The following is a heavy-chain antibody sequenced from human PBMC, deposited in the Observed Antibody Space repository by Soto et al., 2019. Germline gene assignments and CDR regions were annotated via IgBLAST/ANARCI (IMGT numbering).Heavy chain of an antibody. Sequence: PSETLSLTCTVSGGSISSYYCSWMRQPAGKGLEWIGRIYTSGSTNYNPSLKSRVTMSVDTSKNQFSLKLSSVTAADTAVYYCARAPIAVAGMVFDYWGQGTLVTVSS. CDR1: GGSISSYY. V-gene: IGHV4-4*07. J-gene: IGHJ4*02. CDR2: IYTSGST. D-gene: IGHD6-19*01. CDR3: ARAPIAVAGMVFDY.